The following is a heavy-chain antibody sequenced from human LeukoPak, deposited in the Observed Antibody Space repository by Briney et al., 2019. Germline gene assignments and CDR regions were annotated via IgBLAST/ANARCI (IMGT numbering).Heavy chain of an antibody. CDR1: GFTFDDYG. CDR3: ARSSGEQWLVQGGAFDI. D-gene: IGHD6-19*01. CDR2: INHSGST. V-gene: IGHV4-34*01. Sequence: TGGSLRLSCAASGFTFDDYGMSWVRQAPGKGLEWIGEINHSGSTNYNPSLKSRVTISVDTSKNQFSLKLSSVTAADTAVYYCARSSGEQWLVQGGAFDIWGQGTMVTVSS. J-gene: IGHJ3*02.